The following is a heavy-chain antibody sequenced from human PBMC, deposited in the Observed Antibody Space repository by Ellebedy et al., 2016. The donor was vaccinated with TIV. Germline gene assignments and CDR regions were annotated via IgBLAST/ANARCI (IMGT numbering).Heavy chain of an antibody. D-gene: IGHD3-22*01. Sequence: SETLSLXXTVSGGSISSGGYYWSWIRQHPGKGLEWIGYIYYSGSTYYNPSLKSRVTISVDTSKNQFSLKLSSVTAADTAVYYCAREKDYDSSGYYSPMADYYMDVWGKGTTVTVSS. V-gene: IGHV4-31*03. J-gene: IGHJ6*03. CDR3: AREKDYDSSGYYSPMADYYMDV. CDR2: IYYSGST. CDR1: GGSISSGGYY.